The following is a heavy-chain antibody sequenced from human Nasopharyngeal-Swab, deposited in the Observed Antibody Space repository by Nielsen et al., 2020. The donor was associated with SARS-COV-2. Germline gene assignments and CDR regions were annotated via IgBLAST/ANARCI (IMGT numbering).Heavy chain of an antibody. J-gene: IGHJ6*02. D-gene: IGHD6-13*01. CDR3: ARARSSSWYHYYGMDV. V-gene: IGHV3-30*03. CDR2: ISYDGSNK. CDR1: GFTFSSYG. Sequence: GGSLRLSCAASGFTFSSYGMHWVRQAPGKGLEGVAVISYDGSNKYYADSVKGRFTISRDNSKNTLYLQMNNLRAEDTAVYYCARARSSSWYHYYGMDVWGQGTTVTVSS.